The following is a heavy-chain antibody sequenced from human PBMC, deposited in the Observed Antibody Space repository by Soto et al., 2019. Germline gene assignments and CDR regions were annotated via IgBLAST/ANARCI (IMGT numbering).Heavy chain of an antibody. CDR1: GGSISSSSYY. D-gene: IGHD3-10*01. V-gene: IGHV4-39*01. J-gene: IGHJ4*02. CDR2: IYYSGST. Sequence: SETRSLTCTVSGGSISSSSYYWGWIRQPPGKGLEWIVSIYYSGSTYYNPSLKSRVTISVDTSKNQFSLKLSSVTAADTAVYYCARHSDMVRGVIYYFDYWGQGTLVTVSS. CDR3: ARHSDMVRGVIYYFDY.